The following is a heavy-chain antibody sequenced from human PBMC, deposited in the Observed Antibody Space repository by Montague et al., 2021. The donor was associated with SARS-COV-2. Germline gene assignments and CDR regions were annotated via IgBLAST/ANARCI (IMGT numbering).Heavy chain of an antibody. CDR1: GGSLGTSGYY. CDR3: ARGLDGYNWGY. CDR2: MYYSGST. V-gene: IGHV4-39*01. Sequence: SQTLSLTCTVSGGSLGTSGYYWGWIRQPPGKGLEWIGSMYYSGSTHYNPSLKSRVTVSVDTSNNQFFLKLSSVTAADTAVYCCARGLDGYNWGYWGQGTLVTVSS. D-gene: IGHD5-24*01. J-gene: IGHJ4*02.